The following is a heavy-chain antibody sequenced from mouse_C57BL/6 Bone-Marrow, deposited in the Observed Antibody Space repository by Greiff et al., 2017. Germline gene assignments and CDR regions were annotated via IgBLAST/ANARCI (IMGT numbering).Heavy chain of an antibody. J-gene: IGHJ4*01. CDR1: GYTFTSYW. V-gene: IGHV1-64*01. CDR3: ARDWDDYYAMDY. CDR2: IHPNSGST. D-gene: IGHD4-1*01. Sequence: QVQLQQSGAELVKPGASVKLSCKASGYTFTSYWMHWVKQRPGQGLEWIGMIHPNSGSTNYNEKFKSKATLTVDKSSSTAYMQLSSLTSEDSAVYYCARDWDDYYAMDYWGQGTSVTVSS.